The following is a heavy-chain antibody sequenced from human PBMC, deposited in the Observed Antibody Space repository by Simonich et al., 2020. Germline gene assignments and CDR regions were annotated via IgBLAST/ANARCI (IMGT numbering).Heavy chain of an antibody. CDR1: GYTFTSFG. CDR2: ISAYNGNT. D-gene: IGHD6-13*01. CDR3: ARDQGGRAAAATDY. J-gene: IGHJ4*02. V-gene: IGHV1-18*01. Sequence: QVQLVQSGAEVKKTGASVKVSCKASGYTFTSFGISWVRQAPGKGLEWMGGISAYNGNTNYAQKLQGRVTITTDTSTSTAYMELRSLRSDDTAVYYCARDQGGRAAAATDYWGQGTLVTVSS.